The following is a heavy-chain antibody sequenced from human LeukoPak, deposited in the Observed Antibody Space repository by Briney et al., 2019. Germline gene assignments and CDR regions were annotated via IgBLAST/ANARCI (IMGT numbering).Heavy chain of an antibody. CDR3: ARVLWGYYYYMDV. CDR2: IYYSGST. V-gene: IGHV4-59*11. Sequence: PSETLSLTCTVSGGSISSHYWSWIRQPPGKGLEWIGYIYYSGSTNYNPSLKSRVTISVDTSKNQFSLKLSSVTAADTAVYYCARVLWGYYYYMDVWGQGTTVTVSS. D-gene: IGHD3-16*01. J-gene: IGHJ6*03. CDR1: GGSISSHY.